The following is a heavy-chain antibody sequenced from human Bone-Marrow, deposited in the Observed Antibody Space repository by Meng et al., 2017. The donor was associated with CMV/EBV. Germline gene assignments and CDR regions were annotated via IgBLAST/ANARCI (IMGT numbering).Heavy chain of an antibody. D-gene: IGHD3-3*01. CDR3: ARDHTSHNPLRFLEWLSSTPFYYGMDV. J-gene: IGHJ6*02. CDR1: GGTFSSYA. CDR2: ISAYNGNT. Sequence: ASVKVSCKASGGTFSSYAISWVRQAPGQGLEWMGWISAYNGNTNYAQKLQGRVTMTTDTSTSTAYMELRSLRSDDTAVYYCARDHTSHNPLRFLEWLSSTPFYYGMDVWGQGTTVTVYS. V-gene: IGHV1-18*01.